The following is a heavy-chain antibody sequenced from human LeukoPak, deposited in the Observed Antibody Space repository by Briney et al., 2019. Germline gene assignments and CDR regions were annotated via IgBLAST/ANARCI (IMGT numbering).Heavy chain of an antibody. D-gene: IGHD1/OR15-1a*01. V-gene: IGHV4-34*01. CDR1: GGSFSGYY. Sequence: SETLSLTCAVYGGSFSGYYWSWIRQPPGKGLEWIGEINHSGSTNYNPSLKSRATISVDTSKNQFSLKVTSLTAADTAVYYCARVSGLNNFDSWGQGTQVTVST. CDR2: INHSGST. CDR3: ARVSGLNNFDS. J-gene: IGHJ4*02.